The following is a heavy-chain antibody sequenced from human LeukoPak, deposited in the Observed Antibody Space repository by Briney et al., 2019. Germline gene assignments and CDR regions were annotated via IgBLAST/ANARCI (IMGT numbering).Heavy chain of an antibody. CDR1: GDSISRSNW. V-gene: IGHV4-4*02. Sequence: PSETLSLTCGVSGDSISRSNWWSWVRQPPGKGLGWIGEVYHSGSTNYNPSLKSRVTMSVDKSKNQFSLKLSSVTAADTAVYYCARAAGVLRFLEWLNQHYFDYWGQGTLVTVSS. CDR2: VYHSGST. J-gene: IGHJ4*02. D-gene: IGHD3-3*01. CDR3: ARAAGVLRFLEWLNQHYFDY.